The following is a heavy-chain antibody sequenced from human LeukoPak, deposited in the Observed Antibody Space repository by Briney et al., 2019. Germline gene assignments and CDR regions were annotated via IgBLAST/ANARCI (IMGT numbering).Heavy chain of an antibody. CDR1: GYTFTSYD. CDR2: MNPNSGNT. CDR3: AAGYPSLGYYYGMGV. V-gene: IGHV1-8*01. D-gene: IGHD5-18*01. J-gene: IGHJ6*02. Sequence: GASVKVSCKASGYTFTSYDINWVRQATGQGLEWMGWMNPNSGNTGYAQKFQGRVTMTRNTSISTAYMELSSLRSEDTAAYYCAAGYPSLGYYYGMGVWGQGTTVTVSS.